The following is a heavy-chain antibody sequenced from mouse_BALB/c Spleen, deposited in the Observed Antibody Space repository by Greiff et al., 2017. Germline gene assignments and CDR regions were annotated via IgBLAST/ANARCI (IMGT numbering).Heavy chain of an antibody. CDR1: GFSLTGYG. CDR3: AREDYYGSSYAMDY. CDR2: IWGDGST. V-gene: IGHV2-6-7*01. Sequence: VQLVESGPGLVAPSHCLTISCTASGFSLTGYGVNWVRQPPGKGLEWLGMIWGDGSTNYNSALKSRLSISKDNSKSQVFLKMNRLQTDDTARYYCAREDYYGSSYAMDYWGQGTSVTVSS. J-gene: IGHJ4*01. D-gene: IGHD1-1*01.